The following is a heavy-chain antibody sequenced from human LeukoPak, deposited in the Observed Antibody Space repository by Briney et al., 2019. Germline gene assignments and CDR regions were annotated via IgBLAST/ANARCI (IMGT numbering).Heavy chain of an antibody. Sequence: GGPLRLSCAASGFTVSSNYMSWVRQAPGKGLEWVSVIYSGGSTYYADSVKGRFTISRDDSKNTLYLQMYSLRAEDTAVYYCASSGWYLYFDYWGQGTLVTVSS. V-gene: IGHV3-53*01. CDR2: IYSGGST. J-gene: IGHJ4*02. CDR1: GFTVSSNY. D-gene: IGHD6-19*01. CDR3: ASSGWYLYFDY.